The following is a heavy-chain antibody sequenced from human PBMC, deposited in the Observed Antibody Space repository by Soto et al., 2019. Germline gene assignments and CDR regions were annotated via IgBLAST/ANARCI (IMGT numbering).Heavy chain of an antibody. CDR1: GYTFTSYG. J-gene: IGHJ4*02. V-gene: IGHV1-18*01. Sequence: QVQLVQSGAEVKKPGASVKVSCKASGYTFTSYGISWVRQAPGQGLEWMGWISAYNGNTNYEQKLQSRVTMNTDNSTRTEYMELRSLRSDDTAVYYCARAWKGNPLLHPVDYWGQGNLVTVSS. CDR2: ISAYNGNT. CDR3: ARAWKGNPLLHPVDY. D-gene: IGHD2-2*02.